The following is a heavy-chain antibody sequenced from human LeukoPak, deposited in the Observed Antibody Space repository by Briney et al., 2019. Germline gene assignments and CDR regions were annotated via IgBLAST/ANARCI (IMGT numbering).Heavy chain of an antibody. D-gene: IGHD3-22*01. J-gene: IGHJ4*02. CDR1: GFTFSSYG. CDR3: AKDFFGILYYDSSGLFDY. CDR2: ISYDGSNK. V-gene: IGHV3-30*18. Sequence: GGSPRLSCAASGFTFSSYGMHWVRQAPGKGLEWVAVISYDGSNKYYADSVKGRFTISRDNSKNTLYLQMNSLRAEDTAVYYCAKDFFGILYYDSSGLFDYWGQGTLVTVSS.